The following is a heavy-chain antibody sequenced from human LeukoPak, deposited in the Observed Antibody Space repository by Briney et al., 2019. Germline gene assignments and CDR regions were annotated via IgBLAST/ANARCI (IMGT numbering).Heavy chain of an antibody. Sequence: PSETLSLTCAVYGGSFSGYYWSWIRQPPGKGLEWIGEINHSGSTNYNPSLKSRVTISVDTSKNQFSLKLSSVTAADTAVYYCARVIRRLTYYFDYWGQGTLVTVSS. D-gene: IGHD6-25*01. V-gene: IGHV4-34*01. CDR2: INHSGST. CDR1: GGSFSGYY. CDR3: ARVIRRLTYYFDY. J-gene: IGHJ4*02.